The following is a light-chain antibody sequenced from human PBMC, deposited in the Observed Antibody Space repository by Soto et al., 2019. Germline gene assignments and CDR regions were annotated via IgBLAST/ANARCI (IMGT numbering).Light chain of an antibody. CDR2: DAS. CDR1: QSVSSY. Sequence: PGERATLSCRASQSVSSYFAWYQQKPGQAPRLLIYDASNRATGIPARFSGSGTGTDFTLTISSLEPEDFAVYYCQQRSNWPQLTFGGGTKVEIK. J-gene: IGKJ4*01. V-gene: IGKV3-11*01. CDR3: QQRSNWPQLT.